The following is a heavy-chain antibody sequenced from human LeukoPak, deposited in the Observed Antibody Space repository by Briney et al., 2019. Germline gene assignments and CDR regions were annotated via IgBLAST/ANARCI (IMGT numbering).Heavy chain of an antibody. J-gene: IGHJ5*02. CDR1: GGSFSGYY. V-gene: IGHV4-34*01. D-gene: IGHD3-10*01. CDR3: ARDSGTTGEVKFDP. Sequence: ASETLSLTCAVYGGSFSGYYWSWIRQPPGKGLEWIGEINHSGSTNYNPSLKSRVTISVDTSKNQFSLKLSSVTAADTAVYYCARDSGTTGEVKFDPWGQGTLVTVSS. CDR2: INHSGST.